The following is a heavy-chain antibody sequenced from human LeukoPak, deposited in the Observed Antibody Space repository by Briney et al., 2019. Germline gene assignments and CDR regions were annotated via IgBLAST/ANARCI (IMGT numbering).Heavy chain of an antibody. J-gene: IGHJ3*01. Sequence: ASVKVSCKASGYIFTDYYIHWVRQAPGQGLEWMAIINPSGGASSSAQKFQGRVTMTRDTSTNTVYMELGSLRSEDTAVYYCTRCGSGAPDAFDVWGQGTMVTVSS. CDR3: TRCGSGAPDAFDV. D-gene: IGHD3-10*01. CDR2: INPSGGAS. CDR1: GYIFTDYY. V-gene: IGHV1-46*01.